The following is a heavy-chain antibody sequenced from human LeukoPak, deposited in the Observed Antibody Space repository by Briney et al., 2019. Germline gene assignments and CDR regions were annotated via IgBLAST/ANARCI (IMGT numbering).Heavy chain of an antibody. V-gene: IGHV3-7*01. CDR3: ARDACTIFGVVIPGCWEDV. CDR1: GITFSNSW. Sequence: SGGSLRLSCTTSGITFSNSWMSWVRQAPGKGLEWVATIRPDGSEGYYADSVRGRFTISRDNAKNSLYLQMNSLRAEDTAVYYCARDACTIFGVVIPGCWEDVWGKGTTVTVSS. D-gene: IGHD3-3*01. CDR2: IRPDGSEG. J-gene: IGHJ6*04.